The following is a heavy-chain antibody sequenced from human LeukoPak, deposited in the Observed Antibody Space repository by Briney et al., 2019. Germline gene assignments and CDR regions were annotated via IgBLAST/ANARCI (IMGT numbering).Heavy chain of an antibody. Sequence: SGTLSLTCAVSGGSISSSSYYWGWIRQPPGKGLEWIGSIYYSGSTYYNPSLKSRVTISVDTSKNQFSLKLSSVTAADTAVYYCARQFSMVAPFDYWGQGTLVTVSS. V-gene: IGHV4-39*01. D-gene: IGHD4/OR15-4a*01. J-gene: IGHJ4*02. CDR3: ARQFSMVAPFDY. CDR2: IYYSGST. CDR1: GGSISSSSYY.